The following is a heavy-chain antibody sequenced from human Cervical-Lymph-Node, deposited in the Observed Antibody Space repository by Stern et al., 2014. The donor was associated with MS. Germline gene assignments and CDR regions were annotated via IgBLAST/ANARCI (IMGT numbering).Heavy chain of an antibody. CDR1: GYTFTSYW. J-gene: IGHJ4*02. CDR3: ARQRYFDY. Sequence: EVHLVESGPEVKRPGESLKISCQASGYTFTSYWIGWVRQMPGNGLEWIAIIFPGGSDIRYSPSFQGQVTISADKSSSTAYLQWNNLKASDTAIYYCARQRYFDYWGQGTLVTVSS. CDR2: IFPGGSDI. V-gene: IGHV5-51*01.